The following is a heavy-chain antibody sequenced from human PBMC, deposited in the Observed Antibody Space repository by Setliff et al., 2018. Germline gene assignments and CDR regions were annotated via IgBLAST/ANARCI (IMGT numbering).Heavy chain of an antibody. CDR2: IQTSGRT. CDR1: DGSISSGDYY. D-gene: IGHD5-18*01. Sequence: SETLSLTCTVSDGSISSGDYYWNWIRQPAGKGLEWIGHIQTSGRTNYNPSLRSRVTISVDTSKNQFSLKLSSVTAADTAVYYCARGKSVTASNWFDPWGQGTLVTVSS. J-gene: IGHJ5*02. CDR3: ARGKSVTASNWFDP. V-gene: IGHV4-61*09.